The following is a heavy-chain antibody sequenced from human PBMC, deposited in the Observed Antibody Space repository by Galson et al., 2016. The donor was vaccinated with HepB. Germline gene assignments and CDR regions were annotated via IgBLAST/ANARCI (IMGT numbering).Heavy chain of an antibody. CDR1: GITFRTAW. D-gene: IGHD5-24*01. V-gene: IGHV3-23*01. Sequence: SLRLSCAASGITFRTAWMTWVRQAPGRGLEWVSAISGTGSNTYYGDSVKGRFTISRDNSKNLRYLQMNSLRADDTALYYCARDGYNDDAFDYWSQGTLVTVSS. CDR3: ARDGYNDDAFDY. CDR2: ISGTGSNT. J-gene: IGHJ4*02.